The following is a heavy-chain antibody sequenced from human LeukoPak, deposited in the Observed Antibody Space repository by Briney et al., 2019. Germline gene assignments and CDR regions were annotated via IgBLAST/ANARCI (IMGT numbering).Heavy chain of an antibody. CDR2: ISGSGDST. CDR1: GFTFSYSA. D-gene: IGHD3-10*01. V-gene: IGHV3-23*01. CDR3: ANALTLVRGVIAPLDY. Sequence: GGSLRLSCVASGFTFSYSAMSWVRQAPGKGLEWVSAISGSGDSTYYADSLKGRFTISRDNSKSTVYLQINSLRAEDTAVYRCANALTLVRGVIAPLDYWGQGTLVTVSS. J-gene: IGHJ4*02.